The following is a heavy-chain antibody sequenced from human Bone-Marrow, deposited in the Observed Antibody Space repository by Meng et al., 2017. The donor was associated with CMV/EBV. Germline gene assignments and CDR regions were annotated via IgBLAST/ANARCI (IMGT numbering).Heavy chain of an antibody. CDR1: GYTFTGYY. CDR2: INPNSGGT. D-gene: IGHD2-15*01. Sequence: QVQLGQSGAGVKKPGASVKVSCKASGYTFTGYYMHWVRQAPGQGLEWMGWINPNSGGTNYAQKFQGRVTMTRDTSISTAYMELSRLRSDDTAVYYCARDLGGYCSGGSCLWGQGTLVTVSS. CDR3: ARDLGGYCSGGSCL. J-gene: IGHJ4*02. V-gene: IGHV1-2*02.